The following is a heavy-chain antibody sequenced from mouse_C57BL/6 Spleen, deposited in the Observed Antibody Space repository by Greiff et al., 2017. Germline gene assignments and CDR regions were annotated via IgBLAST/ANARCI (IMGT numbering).Heavy chain of an antibody. CDR2: IWSDGST. V-gene: IGHV2-6-1*01. CDR3: ARHGGSYAMDY. CDR1: GFSLTSYG. J-gene: IGHJ4*01. Sequence: QVQLKQSGPGLVAPSQSLSITCTVSGFSLTSYGVHWVRQPPGKGLEWLVVIWSDGSTTYNSALKSRLSISTDNSKSQVFLKMNSLHTDDTAMYYCARHGGSYAMDYWGQGTSVTVSS.